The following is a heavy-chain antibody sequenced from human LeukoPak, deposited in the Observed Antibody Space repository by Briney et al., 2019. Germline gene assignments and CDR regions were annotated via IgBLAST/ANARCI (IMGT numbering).Heavy chain of an antibody. D-gene: IGHD3-22*01. CDR2: ISGSGGST. V-gene: IGHV3-23*01. J-gene: IGHJ4*02. CDR1: GFTFRSYG. Sequence: GGSLRLSCAASGFTFRSYGMSWVRQAPGKGLEWVSAISGSGGSTYYADSVKGRFTISRDNAKNTLYLQMTSLRAEDTAVYYCARGDSSGYFGVVDYWGQGTLVTVSS. CDR3: ARGDSSGYFGVVDY.